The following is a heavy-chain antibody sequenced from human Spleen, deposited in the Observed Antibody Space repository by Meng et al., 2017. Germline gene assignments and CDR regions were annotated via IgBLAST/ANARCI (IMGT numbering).Heavy chain of an antibody. CDR3: AVSWYGYFDY. D-gene: IGHD6-13*01. V-gene: IGHV6-1*01. CDR2: TYYRSKWYN. CDR1: GDSVSSNSAI. Sequence: SCAISGDSVSSNSAIWSWIRQSPSIGLEWLGRTYYRSKWYNDYAVSVKSRITINADTSKNELSLQLNSVTPEDTAVYYCAVSWYGYFDYWGQGTLVTVSS. J-gene: IGHJ4*02.